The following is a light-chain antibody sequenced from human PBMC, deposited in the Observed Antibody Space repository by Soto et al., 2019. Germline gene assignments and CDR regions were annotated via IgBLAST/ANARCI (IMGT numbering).Light chain of an antibody. CDR2: AAS. V-gene: IGKV3-20*01. J-gene: IGKJ1*01. Sequence: EVVLTQSPGTLSLSPGERATLSCRASQSVTDSYLAWYQQKPGQAPRLLIYAASRRATGIPDRFSGSGSGTDFTLTISRLEPEDFAVYYSQQYGSSPPWTFGQGTKVEVK. CDR1: QSVTDSY. CDR3: QQYGSSPPWT.